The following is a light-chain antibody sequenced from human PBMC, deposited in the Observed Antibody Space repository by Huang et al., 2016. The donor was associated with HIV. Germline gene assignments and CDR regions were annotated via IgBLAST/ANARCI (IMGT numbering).Light chain of an antibody. V-gene: IGKV4-1*01. CDR2: WAT. CDR3: LQYYSVPQT. J-gene: IGKJ1*01. CDR1: QTVLYSLNKKNY. Sequence: DIVMTQSPDSLAVSPGERATINCKSSQTVLYSLNKKNYLAWFQEKPGRPPKLPIYWATTREAGVPDRFSGSGSGTDFTLTINNLQAEDVAVYFCLQYYSVPQTFGHGTKVEIK.